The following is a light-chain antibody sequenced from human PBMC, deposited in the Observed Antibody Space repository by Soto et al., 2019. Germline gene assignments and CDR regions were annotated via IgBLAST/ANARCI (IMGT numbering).Light chain of an antibody. J-gene: IGKJ2*01. CDR2: GAS. V-gene: IGKV3-20*01. CDR1: QSVSSSY. CDR3: QQYGSSPSYT. Sequence: ELVLTQSPGTLSLSPGERATLSCRASQSVSSSYFAWYQQKPGQAPTLLIYGASRRATGIPDRFSGSGSGTDFTLTISRLEPEDYAVYYCQQYGSSPSYTFGQGTKLEIK.